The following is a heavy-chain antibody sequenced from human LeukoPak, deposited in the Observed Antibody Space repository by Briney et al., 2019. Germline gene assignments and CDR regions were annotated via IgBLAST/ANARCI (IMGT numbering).Heavy chain of an antibody. V-gene: IGHV3-30*18. Sequence: GGSLRLSCAASGFTFSSYGMHWVRQAPGKGLEWVAVISYDGSNKYYADSVKGRFTISRDNSKNTLYLQMNSLRAEDTAVFYCAKDRYYDSSDYYYYYGMDVWGQGTTVTVSS. CDR3: AKDRYYDSSDYYYYYGMDV. CDR2: ISYDGSNK. CDR1: GFTFSSYG. J-gene: IGHJ6*02. D-gene: IGHD3-22*01.